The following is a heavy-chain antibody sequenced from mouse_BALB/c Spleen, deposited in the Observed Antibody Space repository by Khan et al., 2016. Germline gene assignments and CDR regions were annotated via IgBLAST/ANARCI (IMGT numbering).Heavy chain of an antibody. CDR3: ARRAYFDC. CDR1: GYSITSDYA. Sequence: EVQLQELGPGLVKPSQSLSLTCTVTGYSITSDYAWNWIRQFPGNKLEWMGYISYSGSTSYNPSLKSRISITRDTSKNQFFLQLNSVTTEDTATYYCARRAYFDCWGQGTTLTVSS. CDR2: ISYSGST. J-gene: IGHJ2*01. V-gene: IGHV3-2*02.